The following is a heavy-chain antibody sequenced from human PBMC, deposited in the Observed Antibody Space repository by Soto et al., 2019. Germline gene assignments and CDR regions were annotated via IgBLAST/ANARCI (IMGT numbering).Heavy chain of an antibody. V-gene: IGHV3-7*03. J-gene: IGHJ4*02. CDR3: FGGNGGPQ. D-gene: IGHD3-16*01. CDR2: IKPDGGAA. CDR1: DFNFRNYW. Sequence: EVQLVESGGDLVRPGGSLRLACTTSDFNFRNYWMNWVRQAPGKGLQWGANIKPDGGAANYVDSVKGRFTISRDNVRNSVSLQMNSLRVEDTAVYFCFGGNGGPQWGQGTLVTVSS.